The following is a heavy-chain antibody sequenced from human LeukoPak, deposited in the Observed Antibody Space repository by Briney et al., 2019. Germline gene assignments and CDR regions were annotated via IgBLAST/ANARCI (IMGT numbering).Heavy chain of an antibody. CDR3: ARVSSGWLYYFDY. CDR2: IYYSGST. J-gene: IGHJ4*02. D-gene: IGHD6-19*01. CDR1: GGSISSYY. V-gene: IGHV4-59*01. Sequence: PSETLSLTCTVSGGSISSYYWSWIRQPPGKGLEWIGYIYYSGSTYYNPSLKSRVTISVDTSKNQFSLKLSSVTAADTAVYYCARVSSGWLYYFDYWGQGTLVTVSS.